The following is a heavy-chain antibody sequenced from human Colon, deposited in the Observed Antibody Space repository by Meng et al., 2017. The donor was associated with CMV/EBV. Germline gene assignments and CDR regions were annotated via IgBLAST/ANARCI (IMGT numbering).Heavy chain of an antibody. CDR3: AKGSAASRPYYFDY. Sequence: GESLKISCAASGFTFRSFAMSWVRQAPGKGLEWVSAITSGGGDTYHADSVKGRFTISRDNSKNTLSLQMNSLRAEDTAVYYCAKGSAASRPYYFDYWGQGTLVTVSS. D-gene: IGHD3-3*01. CDR2: ITSGGGDT. CDR1: GFTFRSFA. V-gene: IGHV3-23*01. J-gene: IGHJ4*02.